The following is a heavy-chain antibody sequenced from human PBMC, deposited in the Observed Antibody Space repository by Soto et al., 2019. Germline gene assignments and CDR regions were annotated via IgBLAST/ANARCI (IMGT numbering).Heavy chain of an antibody. D-gene: IGHD6-19*01. CDR2: MYYSRST. CDR3: AIGSGEYYFGMDV. V-gene: IGHV4-31*03. CDR1: GGSISSGGYY. J-gene: IGHJ6*02. Sequence: QVQLQESGPGLVKPSQTLSLTCTVSGGSISSGGYYRSWIRQHPRKGLEWIGYMYYSRSTYYNPSLKSRVTISVDTSKNQFSLKLNSVTAADTAVYYCAIGSGEYYFGMDVWGQGTTVTVSS.